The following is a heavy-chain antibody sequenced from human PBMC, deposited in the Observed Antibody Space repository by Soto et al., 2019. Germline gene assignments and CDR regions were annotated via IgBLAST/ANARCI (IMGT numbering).Heavy chain of an antibody. CDR2: IYYSGST. CDR3: ARDIVVGYCSGGSCHRHFDY. CDR1: GGSISSGDYY. J-gene: IGHJ4*02. Sequence: QVQLQESGPGLVKPSQTLSLTCTVSGGSISSGDYYWSWIRQPPGKGLEWIGYIYYSGSTYYNPSLKSRVTISVDTSKNQFSLKLSSVTAADTAVYYCARDIVVGYCSGGSCHRHFDYWGQGTLVTVSS. D-gene: IGHD2-15*01. V-gene: IGHV4-30-4*01.